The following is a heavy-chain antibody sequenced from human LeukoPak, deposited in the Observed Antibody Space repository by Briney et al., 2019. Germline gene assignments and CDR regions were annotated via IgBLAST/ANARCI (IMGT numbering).Heavy chain of an antibody. D-gene: IGHD3-3*01. CDR3: ARDQEGDFWSGYYEY. Sequence: PGGSLRLSCAASGFTFSSYSMNWVRQAPGKGLEWVSYISSSSSIIYYADSVKGRFTISRDNAKNSLYLQMNSLRAGDTAVYYCARDQEGDFWSGYYEYWGQGTLVTVSS. V-gene: IGHV3-48*04. CDR1: GFTFSSYS. CDR2: ISSSSSII. J-gene: IGHJ4*02.